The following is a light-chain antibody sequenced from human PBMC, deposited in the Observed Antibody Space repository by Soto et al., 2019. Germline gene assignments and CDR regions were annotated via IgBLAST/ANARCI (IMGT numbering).Light chain of an antibody. Sequence: DIQMTQSPSSLSASVEDRVIITCRASQSISNHLNWYQQKPGKAPKLLIFAASSLQSGVPSRFSGSRSGPDFTLTISSLQPEDFATYYCQQSHSSPQTFGQGTK. CDR3: QQSHSSPQT. J-gene: IGKJ1*01. V-gene: IGKV1-39*01. CDR2: AAS. CDR1: QSISNH.